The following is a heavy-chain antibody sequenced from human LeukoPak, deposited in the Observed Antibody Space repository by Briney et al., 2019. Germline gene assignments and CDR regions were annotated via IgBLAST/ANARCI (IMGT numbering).Heavy chain of an antibody. D-gene: IGHD6-19*01. CDR2: IKQDGSEK. Sequence: PGGSLRLSCAASGFTFSSYWMSWVRQAPGKGLEWVAIIKQDGSEKYYVDSVKGRFTISRDNAKNSLDLQMNSLRAEDTALYYYARDRSSGWSDYWGQGTLVTVSS. V-gene: IGHV3-7*01. J-gene: IGHJ4*02. CDR1: GFTFSSYW. CDR3: ARDRSSGWSDY.